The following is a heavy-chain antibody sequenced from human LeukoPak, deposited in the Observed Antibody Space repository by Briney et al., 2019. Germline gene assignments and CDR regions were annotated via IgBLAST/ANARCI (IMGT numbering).Heavy chain of an antibody. Sequence: PGGSLRLSCAASGFTFSDYYMSWIRQAPGKGLEWVSYISSSGSTIYYADSVKGRFTISRDNAKNSLFLQMNSLRAEDTAVYYCARRAYSSGWYSFDYWGQGTLVTVSS. CDR2: ISSSGSTI. D-gene: IGHD6-19*01. J-gene: IGHJ4*02. V-gene: IGHV3-11*01. CDR3: ARRAYSSGWYSFDY. CDR1: GFTFSDYY.